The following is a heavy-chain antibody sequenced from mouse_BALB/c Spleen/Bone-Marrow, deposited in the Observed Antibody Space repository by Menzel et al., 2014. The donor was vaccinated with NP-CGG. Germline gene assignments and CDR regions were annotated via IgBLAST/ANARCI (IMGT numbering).Heavy chain of an antibody. J-gene: IGHJ1*01. CDR3: AYYRYDEYFDV. CDR1: GYTFTSYF. CDR2: IYPGDGST. Sequence: VQLQQSGPELVKPGASVKMSCKASGYTFTSYFIHWVKQRPGQGLEWIGWIYPGDGSTKYNEKFKVKTTLTADKSSSTAYMFLSSLTSEDSVIYFCAYYRYDEYFDVWGAGTTVTVSS. V-gene: IGHV1S56*01. D-gene: IGHD2-14*01.